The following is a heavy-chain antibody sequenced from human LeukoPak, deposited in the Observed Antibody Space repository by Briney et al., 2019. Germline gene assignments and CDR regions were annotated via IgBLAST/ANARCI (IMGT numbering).Heavy chain of an antibody. V-gene: IGHV3-23*01. Sequence: GGSLRLSCAASGFTFSSYAMSWVRQAPGRGLEWVSGISASGGSTYYADSVKGRFIISRENSKNTLYLQMSSLRAEDTAIYYCVKDGGYSSSCYYLDYWGQGTLVTVSS. CDR1: GFTFSSYA. CDR2: ISASGGST. J-gene: IGHJ4*02. CDR3: VKDGGYSSSCYYLDY. D-gene: IGHD6-13*01.